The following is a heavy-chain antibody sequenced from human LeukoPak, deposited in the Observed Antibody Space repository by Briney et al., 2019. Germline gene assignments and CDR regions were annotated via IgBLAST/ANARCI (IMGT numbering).Heavy chain of an antibody. V-gene: IGHV4-59*12. CDR3: ARGRKYYYGSGSFSNWFDP. J-gene: IGHJ5*02. CDR1: GGSLNSYY. Sequence: SETLSLTCTVSGGSLNSYYWSWIRQPPGKGLELIAYFSSTGSTNYNPSLKSRVTISVDTSKNQFSLKLSSVTAADTAVYYCARGRKYYYGSGSFSNWFDPWGQGTLVTVSS. CDR2: FSSTGST. D-gene: IGHD3-10*01.